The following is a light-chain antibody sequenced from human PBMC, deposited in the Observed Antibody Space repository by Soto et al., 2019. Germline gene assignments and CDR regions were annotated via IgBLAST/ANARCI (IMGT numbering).Light chain of an antibody. V-gene: IGKV1-33*01. CDR2: DAS. CDR1: QDISNY. Sequence: DIQMTQSPSSLSASVGDRVTITCQASQDISNYLNWYQQKPGKAPKLLIYDASNLETGVPSRFSGSGSGTDFNFTISSLQPEDIATYYCQQYDNLPPYTFGQGTKVEIK. CDR3: QQYDNLPPYT. J-gene: IGKJ2*01.